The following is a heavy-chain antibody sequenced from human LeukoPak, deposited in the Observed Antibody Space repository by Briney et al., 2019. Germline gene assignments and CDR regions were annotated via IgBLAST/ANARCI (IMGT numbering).Heavy chain of an antibody. D-gene: IGHD5-12*01. CDR2: IYSGGST. CDR1: GFTVSSNY. CDR3: AKDTRYDYYFDY. Sequence: GGSLRLSCAASGFTVSSNYMSWVRQAPGKGLEWVSVIYSGGSTYYSDSVKGRFTISRDNSKNTLYLQMNSLRAEDTAAYYCAKDTRYDYYFDYWGQGTLVTVSS. J-gene: IGHJ4*02. V-gene: IGHV3-53*01.